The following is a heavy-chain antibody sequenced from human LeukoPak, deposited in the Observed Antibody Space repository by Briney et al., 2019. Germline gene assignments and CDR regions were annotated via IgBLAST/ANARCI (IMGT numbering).Heavy chain of an antibody. V-gene: IGHV3-21*01. Sequence: GGSLRLSCAASGFTLSTYSMNWVRQAPGKGLEWVSSISSGSTYIYYADSVKGRFTISRDNAKNSLYLQMNSLRAEDTAVYYCARDTPWQDVDTAMVTPDYWGQGTLVTVSS. J-gene: IGHJ4*02. CDR2: ISSGSTYI. CDR1: GFTLSTYS. CDR3: ARDTPWQDVDTAMVTPDY. D-gene: IGHD5-18*01.